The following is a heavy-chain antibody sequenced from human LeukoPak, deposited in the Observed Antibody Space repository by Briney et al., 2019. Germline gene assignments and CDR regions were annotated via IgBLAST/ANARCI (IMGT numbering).Heavy chain of an antibody. V-gene: IGHV3-23*01. CDR1: GFTFSSYA. CDR3: ARERGYYDSSGMTLNY. CDR2: ITGSGGST. D-gene: IGHD3-22*01. J-gene: IGHJ4*02. Sequence: GGSLRLSCAASGFTFSSYAMTWVRQAPGKGLEWVSAITGSGGSTYYADSVKGRFTISRDNSKNTLYLQMNSLRAEDTAVYYCARERGYYDSSGMTLNYWGQGTLVTVSS.